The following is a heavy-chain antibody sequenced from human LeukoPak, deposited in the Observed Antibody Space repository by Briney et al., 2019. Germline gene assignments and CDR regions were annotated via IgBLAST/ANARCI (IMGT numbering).Heavy chain of an antibody. CDR3: ARTPQEYYYDIYFDS. J-gene: IGHJ4*02. Sequence: EPSETLSLTCTIPGGSISSSSYDWGWIRQPPGKGLEWIGSIYHSGTTYYNPSLNSRVSISADTSKNQFSLRLRSVTAADTAVYFCARTPQEYYYDIYFDSWGQGTLVTVSS. CDR1: GGSISSSSYD. V-gene: IGHV4-39*07. CDR2: IYHSGTT. D-gene: IGHD3-22*01.